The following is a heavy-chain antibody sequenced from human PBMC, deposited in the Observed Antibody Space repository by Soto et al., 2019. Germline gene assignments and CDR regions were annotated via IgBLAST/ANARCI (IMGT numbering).Heavy chain of an antibody. CDR1: GGSISSYY. V-gene: IGHV4-59*01. CDR3: ARGSAGMGFDY. CDR2: IYYSGST. D-gene: IGHD1-26*01. Sequence: SETLSLTCTVSGGSISSYYWSWIRQPPGKGLEWIGYIYYSGSTNYNPSLKSRVTISVDTSKNQFSLKLSSVTAADTAVYYCARGSAGMGFDYWGQGTLVTVSS. J-gene: IGHJ4*02.